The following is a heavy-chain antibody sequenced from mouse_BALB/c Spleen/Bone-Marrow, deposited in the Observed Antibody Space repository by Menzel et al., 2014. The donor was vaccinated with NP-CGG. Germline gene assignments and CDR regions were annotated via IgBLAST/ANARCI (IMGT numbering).Heavy chain of an antibody. Sequence: VQLQQPGAELVRSGASVKLSCTASGFNIKDYYMHWVKQRPEQGLEWIGWIDPGNGDTEYAPKFQGKATMTADTSSSTAYLQLSSLTSEDTAVYYCNAEHGNYHYFDYWGQGTTLTVSS. J-gene: IGHJ2*01. CDR1: GFNIKDYY. D-gene: IGHD6-1*01. CDR2: IDPGNGDT. V-gene: IGHV14-4*02. CDR3: NAEHGNYHYFDY.